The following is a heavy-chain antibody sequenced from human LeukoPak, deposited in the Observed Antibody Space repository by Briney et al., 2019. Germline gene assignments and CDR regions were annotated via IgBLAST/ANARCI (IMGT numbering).Heavy chain of an antibody. D-gene: IGHD3-22*01. CDR2: ISAYNGNT. CDR1: GYTFTSYG. Sequence: GASVKVSCKASGYTFTSYGISWVRQAPGQGLEWMGWISAYNGNTNYAQKLQGRVTMTTDTSTSTAYMELRSLRSDDTAVYYCARDRGTFYYDSGGYFFDYWGQGTLVTVSS. V-gene: IGHV1-18*01. J-gene: IGHJ4*02. CDR3: ARDRGTFYYDSGGYFFDY.